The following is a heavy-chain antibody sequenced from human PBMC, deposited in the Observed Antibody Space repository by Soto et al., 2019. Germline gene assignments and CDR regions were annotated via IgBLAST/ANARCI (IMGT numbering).Heavy chain of an antibody. V-gene: IGHV3-23*01. Sequence: GSLRLSCAASGFTFSSYAMSWVRQAPGKGLEWVSAISGSGGSTYYADSVKGRFTISRDNSKNTLYLQMNSLRAEDTAVYYCAKSLNYYDSSGKTWSRWFDPWGQGTLVTVSS. D-gene: IGHD3-22*01. CDR2: ISGSGGST. CDR3: AKSLNYYDSSGKTWSRWFDP. J-gene: IGHJ5*02. CDR1: GFTFSSYA.